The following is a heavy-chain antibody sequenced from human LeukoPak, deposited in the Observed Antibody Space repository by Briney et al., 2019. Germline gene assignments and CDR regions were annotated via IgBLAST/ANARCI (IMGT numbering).Heavy chain of an antibody. CDR2: IYPGDSET. CDR1: GYLFTSYW. V-gene: IGHV5-51*01. J-gene: IGHJ3*02. D-gene: IGHD1-26*01. CDR3: ARRWISGSGGFGI. Sequence: GESLKISCKGSGYLFTSYWIGWVRPMPGKGLEWMGIIYPGDSETRYSPSFQGQVTISADKSISTAYLQWSSLKASNTAMYYCARRWISGSGGFGIWGQGTMVTVSS.